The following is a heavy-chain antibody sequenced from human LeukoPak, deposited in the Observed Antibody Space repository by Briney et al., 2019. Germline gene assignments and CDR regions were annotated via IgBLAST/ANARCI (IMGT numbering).Heavy chain of an antibody. Sequence: KPSETLSLTCTVSGDSISSNNYFWGWICQPPGKDLEWIGTIYYTGSTFYNPSLNSRVTISVARSKNQFSLRLSSVTAADTAVYYCARHRDSSTTTCSVKWGFDYWGQGTLVTVSS. J-gene: IGHJ4*02. V-gene: IGHV4-39*01. CDR2: IYYTGST. D-gene: IGHD2-2*01. CDR3: ARHRDSSTTTCSVKWGFDY. CDR1: GDSISSNNYF.